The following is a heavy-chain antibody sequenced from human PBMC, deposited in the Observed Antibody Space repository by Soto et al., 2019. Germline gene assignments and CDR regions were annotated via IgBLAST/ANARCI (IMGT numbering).Heavy chain of an antibody. CDR1: GFTFNTYG. CDR2: IRSGGSNK. CDR3: ARIRGYSYGPDAFDI. J-gene: IGHJ3*02. Sequence: PVGSLRLSCTTSGFTFNTYGMYWVRQAPGKGLEWVAIIRSGGSNKNYGDSVKGRFTISRDNAKNTLYLQMNSLRAEDTAVYYCARIRGYSYGPDAFDIWGQGTMVTVS. D-gene: IGHD5-18*01. V-gene: IGHV3-33*08.